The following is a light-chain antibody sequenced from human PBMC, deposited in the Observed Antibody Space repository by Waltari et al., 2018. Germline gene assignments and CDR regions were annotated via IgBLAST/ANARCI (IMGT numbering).Light chain of an antibody. CDR3: QQYYNTPPT. CDR2: AVS. Sequence: DIQMTQSPSSVSASVGDRVTITCRASQDISSWLAWYQQKPGQAPRLLIYAVSILHSGVPSRFSGSGSGTDFTLTINSLQAEDVADYYCQQYYNTPPTFGGGTKVQIK. CDR1: QDISSW. J-gene: IGKJ4*01. V-gene: IGKV1-12*01.